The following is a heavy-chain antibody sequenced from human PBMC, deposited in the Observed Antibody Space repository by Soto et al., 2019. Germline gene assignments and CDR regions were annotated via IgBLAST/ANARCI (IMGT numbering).Heavy chain of an antibody. V-gene: IGHV4-39*01. Sequence: SETLSLTCSVSGGSITSASYYWGWIRQPPGKGLEWIAAIYYSGNIYHNPSLKSRVTMSIDTSKNQFSLKMSSVTAADTAVYYCARLLHDSRGYYYFDYWGRGTLVTVSS. D-gene: IGHD3-22*01. CDR3: ARLLHDSRGYYYFDY. CDR2: IYYSGNI. J-gene: IGHJ4*02. CDR1: GGSITSASYY.